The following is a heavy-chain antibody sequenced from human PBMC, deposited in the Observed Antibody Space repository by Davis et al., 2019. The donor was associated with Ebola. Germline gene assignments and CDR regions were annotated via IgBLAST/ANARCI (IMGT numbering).Heavy chain of an antibody. Sequence: GESLKISCAASGFTVSSNYMNWVRQAPGKGLEWVAVISYDGSNKYYADSVKGRFTISRDNAKNSLYLQMNSLRAEDTAVYYCARGSSFVVWYWGQGTLVTVSS. CDR2: ISYDGSNK. V-gene: IGHV3-30*03. D-gene: IGHD3-16*01. J-gene: IGHJ4*02. CDR1: GFTVSSNY. CDR3: ARGSSFVVWY.